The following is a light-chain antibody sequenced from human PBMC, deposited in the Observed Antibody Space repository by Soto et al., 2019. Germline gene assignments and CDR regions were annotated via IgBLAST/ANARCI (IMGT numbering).Light chain of an antibody. J-gene: IGKJ1*01. CDR1: QSVSSSY. Sequence: EILLTQSPGTLSLSPGERATLSCRVSQSVSSSYLAWYQQKPGQAPRLLIYNASSRATGIPDRLSGSGSGTEFTLTISSLQPDDFETYYCQHYNSYSEPFGQGTKVDIK. CDR3: QHYNSYSEP. CDR2: NAS. V-gene: IGKV3-20*01.